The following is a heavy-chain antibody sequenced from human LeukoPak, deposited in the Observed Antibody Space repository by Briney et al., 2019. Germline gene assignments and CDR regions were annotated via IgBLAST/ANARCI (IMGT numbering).Heavy chain of an antibody. Sequence: SETLSLTCTVSGGSISSSSYYWGWIRQPPGKGLEWIGSIYYSGSTYYNPSLKSRVTISADTSKNQFSLKLSSVTAADTAVYYCARGRGAARSSRMFDYWGQGTLVTVSS. CDR3: ARGRGAARSSRMFDY. D-gene: IGHD6-6*01. J-gene: IGHJ4*02. CDR2: IYYSGST. CDR1: GGSISSSSYY. V-gene: IGHV4-39*07.